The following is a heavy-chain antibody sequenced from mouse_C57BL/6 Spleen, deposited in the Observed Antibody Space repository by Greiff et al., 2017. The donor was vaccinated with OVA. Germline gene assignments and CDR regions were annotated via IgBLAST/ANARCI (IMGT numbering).Heavy chain of an antibody. J-gene: IGHJ1*03. D-gene: IGHD2-2*01. Sequence: EVKLQESGAELVRPGASVKLSCTASGFNIKDYYMHWVKQRPEQGLEWIGRIDPEDGDTEYAPKFQGKATMTADTSSNTAYLQLSSLTSEDTAVYYCTTATMVTTWYFDVWGTGTTVTVSS. CDR2: IDPEDGDT. V-gene: IGHV14-1*01. CDR1: GFNIKDYY. CDR3: TTATMVTTWYFDV.